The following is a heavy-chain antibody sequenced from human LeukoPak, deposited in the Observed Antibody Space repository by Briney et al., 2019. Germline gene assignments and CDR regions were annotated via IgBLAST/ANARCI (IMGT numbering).Heavy chain of an antibody. CDR2: INYNGST. CDR3: ARGLRTYYYGSGSYYKGYYFDY. Sequence: SETLSLTCAVYGGSFSGYYWSWIRQPPGKGLEWIGEINYNGSTNYNPSLKSRVTISVDTSKNQFSLKLSSVTAADTAVYYCARGLRTYYYGSGSYYKGYYFDYWGQGTLVTVSS. V-gene: IGHV4-34*01. CDR1: GGSFSGYY. J-gene: IGHJ4*02. D-gene: IGHD3-10*01.